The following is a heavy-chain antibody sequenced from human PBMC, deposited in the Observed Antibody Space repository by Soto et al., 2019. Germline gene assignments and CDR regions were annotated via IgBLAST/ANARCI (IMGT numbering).Heavy chain of an antibody. Sequence: SGGSLRLSCAASGFTFSSYWMSWVRQAPGKGLEWVANIKQDGSEKYYVDSVKGRFTISRDNAKNSLYLQMNSLRAEDTAVYYCARLTSLPSLYGDYHQDDYWGQGTLVTVSS. V-gene: IGHV3-7*01. D-gene: IGHD4-17*01. CDR3: ARLTSLPSLYGDYHQDDY. J-gene: IGHJ4*02. CDR2: IKQDGSEK. CDR1: GFTFSSYW.